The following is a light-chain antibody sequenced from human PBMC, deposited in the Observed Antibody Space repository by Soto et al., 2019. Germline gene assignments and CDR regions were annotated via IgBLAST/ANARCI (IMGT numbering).Light chain of an antibody. CDR1: QTISRY. V-gene: IGKV1-39*01. CDR3: QQTYSLPRT. CDR2: TTT. J-gene: IGKJ1*01. Sequence: DIQMTQSPSSLSASVGDRVTLTCRASQTISRYLNWYQQKPGEAPKLLIYTTTNLHSGVPSRFSGSVSGTDFTLTIDTLQPEDFATYYCQQTYSLPRTLGQGTNVDIK.